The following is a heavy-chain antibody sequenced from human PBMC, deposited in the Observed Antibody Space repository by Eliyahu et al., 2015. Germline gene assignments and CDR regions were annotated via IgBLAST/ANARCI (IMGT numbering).Heavy chain of an antibody. CDR3: TRAMRGRASYWEGAASDI. J-gene: IGHJ3*02. CDR2: IYDAATT. V-gene: IGHV3-66*01. CDR1: GFXXXXXF. D-gene: IGHD1-26*01. Sequence: EVQLVESGGGLVQPGGSLXLSCAASGFXXXXXFMXWVRQAPGKGLEWVAVIYDAATTFYADSLKGRVTISRDNSKNLVFLQMNNLRGDDTAVYYCTRAMRGRASYWEGAASDIWGHGTVVTVSP.